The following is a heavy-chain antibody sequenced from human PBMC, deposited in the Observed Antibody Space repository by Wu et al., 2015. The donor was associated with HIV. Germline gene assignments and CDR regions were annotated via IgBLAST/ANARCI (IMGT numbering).Heavy chain of an antibody. J-gene: IGHJ4*02. CDR1: GYTFIDYY. Sequence: QVQLLQSGAEVKKPGASVMVSCKASGYTFIDYYIYWVRQAPGRGLEWMGWISAYNGNTNYAQKLQGRVTMTTDTSTSTAYMELRSLRSDDTAVYYCARGGRYNWNQGDFDYWGQGTLVTVSS. D-gene: IGHD1-20*01. CDR2: ISAYNGNT. V-gene: IGHV1-18*04. CDR3: ARGGRYNWNQGDFDY.